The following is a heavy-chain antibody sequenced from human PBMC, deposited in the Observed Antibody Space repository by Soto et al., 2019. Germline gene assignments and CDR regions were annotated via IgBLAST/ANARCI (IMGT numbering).Heavy chain of an antibody. CDR1: GGTFSSYA. Sequence: QVQLVQSGAEVKKPGSSVKVSCKASGGTFSSYAISWVRQAPGQGLEWMGGIIPIFGTANYAQKFQGRVTIXXDXSXXTAYMELSSLRSEDTAVYYCARDNPGGIGRDAFDIWGQGTMVTVSS. D-gene: IGHD3-16*01. J-gene: IGHJ3*02. CDR3: ARDNPGGIGRDAFDI. CDR2: IIPIFGTA. V-gene: IGHV1-69*12.